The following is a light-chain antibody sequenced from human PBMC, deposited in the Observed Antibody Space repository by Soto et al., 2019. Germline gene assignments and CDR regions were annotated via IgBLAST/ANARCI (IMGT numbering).Light chain of an antibody. CDR2: DAS. Sequence: EIVMTQSPATLSVSPGERISLSCWASQSISTDLAWYQQKPGQAPRLLIYDASTRATDIPARFTGSGSGTDFTLTVSSLQSEDLAVYYCQQYHIWPYTFGQGTKL. J-gene: IGKJ2*01. V-gene: IGKV3-15*01. CDR3: QQYHIWPYT. CDR1: QSISTD.